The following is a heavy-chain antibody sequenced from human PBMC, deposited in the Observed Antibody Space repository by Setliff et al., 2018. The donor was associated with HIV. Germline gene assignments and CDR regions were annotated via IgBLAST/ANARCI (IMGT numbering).Heavy chain of an antibody. V-gene: IGHV4-4*07. Sequence: PSETLSLTCIVSGASISSQYWSWIRQPAGKGLEWIGRVYSSGNTNYNPSFKSRVTISLDTSNNQISLRLSSVTAADTAMYYCVRDDYGYNGKGFDYWGPGTLVTVSS. CDR3: VRDDYGYNGKGFDY. J-gene: IGHJ4*02. D-gene: IGHD4-17*01. CDR2: VYSSGNT. CDR1: GASISSQY.